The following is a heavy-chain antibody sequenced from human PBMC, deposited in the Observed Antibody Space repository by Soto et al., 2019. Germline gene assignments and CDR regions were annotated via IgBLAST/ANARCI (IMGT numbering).Heavy chain of an antibody. Sequence: PXGSLTLSCAACGSSFSSYSVHWVGQAPGKGLEWVAAISYDGSNKYYVDSVKGRFTISRDNSKNTLNLQMNSLRAEDTAVYYCARDHFIAAAGPYYFHYWGQGTLVTVSS. CDR1: GSSFSSYS. D-gene: IGHD6-13*01. CDR3: ARDHFIAAAGPYYFHY. J-gene: IGHJ4*02. CDR2: ISYDGSNK. V-gene: IGHV3-30-3*01.